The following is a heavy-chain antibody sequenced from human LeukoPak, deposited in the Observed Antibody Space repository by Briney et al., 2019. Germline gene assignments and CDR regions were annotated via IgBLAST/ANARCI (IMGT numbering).Heavy chain of an antibody. V-gene: IGHV1-2*02. CDR3: ARDHAVVTAIRANFAAFDI. D-gene: IGHD2-21*02. CDR2: INPNSGGT. J-gene: IGHJ3*02. Sequence: ASVKVSCKASGYTFTGYYMHWVRQAPGQGLEWMGWINPNSGGTNYAQKFQGRVTMTRDTSISTAYMELSRLRSDDTAVYYCARDHAVVTAIRANFAAFDIWGQGTMVTVSS. CDR1: GYTFTGYY.